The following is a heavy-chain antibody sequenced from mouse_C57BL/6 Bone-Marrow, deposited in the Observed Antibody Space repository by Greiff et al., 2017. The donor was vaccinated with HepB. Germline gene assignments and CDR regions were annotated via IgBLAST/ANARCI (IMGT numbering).Heavy chain of an antibody. CDR3: AGDNYGTGFAY. Sequence: VQLVESGPGLVKPSQSLFLTCSIPGFPITSGYYWIWIRQSPGKPLEWMGYITHSGETFYNPSLQSPISITRETSKNQFFLQLNSVTTEDTAMYYCAGDNYGTGFAYWGQGTLVTVSA. CDR2: ITHSGET. V-gene: IGHV12-3*01. D-gene: IGHD1-1*01. CDR1: GFPITSGYY. J-gene: IGHJ3*01.